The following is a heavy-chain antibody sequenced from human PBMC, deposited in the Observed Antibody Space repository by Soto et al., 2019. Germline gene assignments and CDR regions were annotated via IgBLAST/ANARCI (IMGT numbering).Heavy chain of an antibody. CDR2: INPSGGST. CDR1: GYPFTSYY. CDR3: ARDRELRFWEWLTIEYSYYYYGIDV. V-gene: IGHV1-46*01. D-gene: IGHD3-3*01. J-gene: IGHJ6*02. Sequence: VKVSCKASGYPFTSYYMHWVRQAPGQGLEWMGIINPSGGSTSYAQKFQCRVTMTRDTSTSTVYMELSSLRSEDTAVYYCARDRELRFWEWLTIEYSYYYYGIDVWGQGTTVTVSS.